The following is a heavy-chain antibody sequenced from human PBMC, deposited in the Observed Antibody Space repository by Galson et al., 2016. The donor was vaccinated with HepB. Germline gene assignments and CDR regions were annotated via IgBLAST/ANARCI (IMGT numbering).Heavy chain of an antibody. CDR1: DDSISSTGYY. CDR2: IYYSGSS. CDR3: ARSRNGGPPTY. V-gene: IGHV4-31*03. Sequence: TLYLTCNVSDDSISSTGYYWHWIRHHPEKGLEWIGSIYYSGSSYHNPSLGSRLTISIGTSKEHFALNLTSVTAADTAVYYCARSRNGGPPTYWGQGTLVTVSS. J-gene: IGHJ4*02. D-gene: IGHD2-8*01.